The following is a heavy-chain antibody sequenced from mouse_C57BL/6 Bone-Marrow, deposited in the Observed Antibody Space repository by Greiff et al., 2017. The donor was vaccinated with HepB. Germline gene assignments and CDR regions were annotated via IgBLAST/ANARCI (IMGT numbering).Heavy chain of an antibody. J-gene: IGHJ2*01. CDR3: ARLWLRYFDY. D-gene: IGHD2-2*01. V-gene: IGHV1-4*01. Sequence: VKVVESGAELARPGASVKMSCKASGYTFTSYTMHWVKQRPGQGLEWIGYINPSSGYTKYNQKFKDKATLTADKSSSTAYMQLSSLTSEDSAVYYCARLWLRYFDYWGQGTTLTVSS. CDR2: INPSSGYT. CDR1: GYTFTSYT.